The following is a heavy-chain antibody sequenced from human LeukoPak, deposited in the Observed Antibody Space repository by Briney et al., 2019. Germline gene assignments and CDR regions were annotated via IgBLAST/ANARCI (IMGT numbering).Heavy chain of an antibody. CDR2: IGTSTT. CDR3: ARDGGSAMPFDY. Sequence: GGSLRLSCAASGFTFSSYSLNWVRQAPGKGLEWVAYIGTSTTHYADSVRGRFTISRDNAENSLFLHMNSLRVDDTAVYYCARDGGSAMPFDYWGQGTLVTVSS. V-gene: IGHV3-48*04. D-gene: IGHD2-2*01. CDR1: GFTFSSYS. J-gene: IGHJ4*02.